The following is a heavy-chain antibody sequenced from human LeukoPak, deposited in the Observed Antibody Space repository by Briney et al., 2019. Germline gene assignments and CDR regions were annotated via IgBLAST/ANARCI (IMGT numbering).Heavy chain of an antibody. CDR1: GGSISSSSYY. Sequence: SETLSLTCTVSGGSISSSSYYWGWIRQPPGKGLEWLGSIYYSGSTYYYPSLKSRVTISVDTSKNQFSLKLSSVTAADTAVYYCARLGPGGFGELTRYYYYMDVWGKGTTVTVSS. J-gene: IGHJ6*03. V-gene: IGHV4-39*01. D-gene: IGHD3-10*01. CDR2: IYYSGST. CDR3: ARLGPGGFGELTRYYYYMDV.